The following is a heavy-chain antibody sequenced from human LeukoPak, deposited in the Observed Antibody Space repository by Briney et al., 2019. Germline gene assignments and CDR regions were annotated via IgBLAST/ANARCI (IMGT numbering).Heavy chain of an antibody. D-gene: IGHD3-16*01. CDR1: GFTFSNYA. CDR3: AKDDDWGRFNH. J-gene: IGHJ1*01. Sequence: GGSLRLSCAASGFTFSNYAMSWVRQAPGKGLEWVSAISGGGGSTYYKDSVRGRFTISRDNFKNTVSLQLNSLRAEDTAMYYCAKDDDWGRFNHWGQGTLVTVSS. V-gene: IGHV3-23*01. CDR2: ISGGGGST.